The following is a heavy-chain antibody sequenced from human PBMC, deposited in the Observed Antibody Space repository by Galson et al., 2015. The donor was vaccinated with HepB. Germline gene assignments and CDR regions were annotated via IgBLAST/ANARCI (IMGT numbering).Heavy chain of an antibody. CDR3: AKFYTSYPHFIDY. CDR1: GFTFSGYA. CDR2: ITGTTNKT. D-gene: IGHD2/OR15-2a*01. J-gene: IGHJ4*02. Sequence: SLRLSCAASGFTFSGYAMAWVRQGPGKGLEWISMITGTTNKTYYADSVKGRFTISRDNSRNTLYLQMNSLRAEDTATYYCAKFYTSYPHFIDYWGQGILVAVSS. V-gene: IGHV3-23*01.